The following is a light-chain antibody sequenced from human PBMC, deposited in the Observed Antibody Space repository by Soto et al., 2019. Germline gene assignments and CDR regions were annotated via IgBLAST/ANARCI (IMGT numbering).Light chain of an antibody. J-gene: IGLJ3*02. CDR3: CSYAGNRTFL. Sequence: SALTQPASVSGSPGQSITISCTGTSSDVGAYNLVSWYQQHPGTAPRLLIYEVIRRPSGISSRFSGSKSGNAASLTISGLRAEDEADYHFCSYAGNRTFLFGGGTKLTVL. V-gene: IGLV2-23*02. CDR1: SSDVGAYNL. CDR2: EVI.